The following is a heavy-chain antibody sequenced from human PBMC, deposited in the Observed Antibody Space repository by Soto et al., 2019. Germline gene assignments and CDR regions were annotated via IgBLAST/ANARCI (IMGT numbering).Heavy chain of an antibody. V-gene: IGHV1-18*01. D-gene: IGHD4-17*01. CDR1: GFIFTGYG. J-gene: IGHJ4*02. CDR3: SRASTDYGDYGLSLLY. CDR2: ISAHNGNT. Sequence: QVQLVQSGAEVKKPGASVKVSCKASGFIFTGYGISWVRQAPGQGPEWMGWISAHNGNTNYAQKFQDRLTMTTDSSTSVAYMELRSLRSDDTAVYYCSRASTDYGDYGLSLLYWGQGTLVTVSS.